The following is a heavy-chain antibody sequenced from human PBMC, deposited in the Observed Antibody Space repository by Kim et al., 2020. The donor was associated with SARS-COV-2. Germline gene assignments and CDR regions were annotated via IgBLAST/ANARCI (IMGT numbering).Heavy chain of an antibody. V-gene: IGHV4-30-2*05. J-gene: IGHJ5*02. Sequence: YNPSLQSRVTISVDTSHDQFARNLRSVTAAATAVYYCARVAVTTTFWFDPWGQGTLVTVSS. CDR3: ARVAVTTTFWFDP. D-gene: IGHD4-4*01.